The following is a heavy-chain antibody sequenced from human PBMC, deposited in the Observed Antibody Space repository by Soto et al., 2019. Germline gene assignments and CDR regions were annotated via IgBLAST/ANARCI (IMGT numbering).Heavy chain of an antibody. J-gene: IGHJ6*02. V-gene: IGHV4-34*01. CDR3: ARGYRKSGTTEYYYYYYGMDV. CDR2: INHSGST. D-gene: IGHD1-7*01. CDR1: GGSFSGYY. Sequence: SETLSLTCAVYGGSFSGYYWSWIRQPPGKGLEWIGEINHSGSTNYNPSLKSRVTISVDTSKNQFSLKLSSVTAADTAVYYCARGYRKSGTTEYYYYYYGMDVWGQGTTVTVSS.